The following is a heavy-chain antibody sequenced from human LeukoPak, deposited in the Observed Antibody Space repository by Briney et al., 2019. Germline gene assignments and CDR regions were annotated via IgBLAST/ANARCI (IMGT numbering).Heavy chain of an antibody. CDR2: VNPNSGGT. CDR3: ARVGGYSSSWYIIDY. V-gene: IGHV1-2*02. D-gene: IGHD6-13*01. Sequence: ASVNVSCKASVFTFTGYYMHWVRQAPGQGLEWMGWVNPNSGGTKYAENFQGRVTMTRDTSVSTAYMELSRLRSDDTAVYYCARVGGYSSSWYIIDYWGQGTLVTVSS. CDR1: VFTFTGYY. J-gene: IGHJ4*02.